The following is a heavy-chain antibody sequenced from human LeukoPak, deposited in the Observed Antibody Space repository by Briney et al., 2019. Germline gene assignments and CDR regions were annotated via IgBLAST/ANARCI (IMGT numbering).Heavy chain of an antibody. V-gene: IGHV4-34*01. D-gene: IGHD6-13*01. Sequence: SETLSLTCAVYGGSFSGYYWSWIRQPSGKGLEWIGEINHSGSTNYNPSLKSRVTISVDTSKNQFSLKLSSVTAADTAVYYCAREGRRGIAAARGFDPWGQGTLVTVSS. CDR2: INHSGST. J-gene: IGHJ5*02. CDR3: AREGRRGIAAARGFDP. CDR1: GGSFSGYY.